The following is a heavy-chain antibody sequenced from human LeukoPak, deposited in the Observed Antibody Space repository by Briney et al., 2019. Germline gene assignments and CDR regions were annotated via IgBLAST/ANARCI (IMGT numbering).Heavy chain of an antibody. D-gene: IGHD3-10*01. CDR2: ISSSSSYI. Sequence: GGSLRLSCAASGFTFSSYSMNWVRQAPGKGLEWVSSISSSSSYIYYADSVKGRFTISRDNAKNSLYLQMNSLRAEDTAVYYCASSYSGSDYYYYYMDVWGKGTTVTVSS. CDR3: ASSYSGSDYYYYYMDV. V-gene: IGHV3-21*01. J-gene: IGHJ6*03. CDR1: GFTFSSYS.